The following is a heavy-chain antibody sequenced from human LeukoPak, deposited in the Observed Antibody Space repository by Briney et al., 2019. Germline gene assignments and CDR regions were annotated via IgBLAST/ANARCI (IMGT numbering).Heavy chain of an antibody. CDR1: GCIFNNYA. CDR3: ATDYDTSASYGVY. Sequence: GGSLRLSCAASGCIFNNYAMSWVRQAPGKGLEWASLISRSGNTHYTASVKGRFTISRDNSKNTLYLQMNSLRPEDTDVYYCATDYDTSASYGVYWGRGTLVSVSS. J-gene: IGHJ4*02. V-gene: IGHV3-23*01. D-gene: IGHD3-22*01. CDR2: ISRSGNT.